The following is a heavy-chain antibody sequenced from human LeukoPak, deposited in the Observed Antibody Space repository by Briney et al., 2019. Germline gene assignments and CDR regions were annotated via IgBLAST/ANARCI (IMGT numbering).Heavy chain of an antibody. CDR1: GSTFSSYA. CDR2: ISSSSSYI. J-gene: IGHJ4*02. V-gene: IGHV3-21*01. Sequence: GGSLRLSCAASGSTFSSYAMHWVRQAPGKGLEWVSSISSSSSYIYYADSVKGRFTISRDNAKNSLYLQMNSLRAEDTAVYYCAREAYGDYYFDYWGQGTLVTVSS. CDR3: AREAYGDYYFDY. D-gene: IGHD4-17*01.